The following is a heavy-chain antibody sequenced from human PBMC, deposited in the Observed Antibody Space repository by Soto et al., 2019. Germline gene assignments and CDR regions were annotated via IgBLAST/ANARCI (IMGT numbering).Heavy chain of an antibody. Sequence: TSETLSLTCTVSGDSISSGGYYWSWIRQHPGKGLEWIGYIYDNGGAYYSPSLKGRVVISVDRSENQFSLKLSSVTAADTAVYYCARGGITAAAGYVFYYYYYGMDVWGQGTTVTVSS. CDR3: ARGGITAAAGYVFYYYYYGMDV. CDR1: GDSISSGGYY. D-gene: IGHD6-13*01. V-gene: IGHV4-31*03. J-gene: IGHJ6*02. CDR2: IYDNGGA.